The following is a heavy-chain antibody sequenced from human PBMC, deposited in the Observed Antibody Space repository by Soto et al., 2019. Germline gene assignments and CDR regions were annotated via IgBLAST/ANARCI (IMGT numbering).Heavy chain of an antibody. CDR3: ARDAIFGVVTDPGENYGMDV. CDR2: IWYDGSNK. D-gene: IGHD3-3*01. V-gene: IGHV3-33*01. J-gene: IGHJ6*02. Sequence: WGSKELLCAASIFSFSIYGMPGVRQAPGKGLEWVAVIWYDGSNKYYADSVKGRFTISRDNSKNTLYLQMNSLRAEDTAVYYCARDAIFGVVTDPGENYGMDVWGQRTPVTGPS. CDR1: IFSFSIYG.